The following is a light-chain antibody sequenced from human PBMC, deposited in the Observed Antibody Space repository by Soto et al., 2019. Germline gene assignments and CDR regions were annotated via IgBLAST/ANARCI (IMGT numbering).Light chain of an antibody. J-gene: IGKJ1*01. Sequence: EIVLTQSPGTLSLSPGERATLSCRASQSVSSNYLAWYQQKPGQAPRLVIHGISSRAIGIPDRFSGSGSGTDFTLTISRLEPEDFAVYSCQQYDILPWTFGQGTKVEI. CDR3: QQYDILPWT. CDR1: QSVSSNY. V-gene: IGKV3-20*01. CDR2: GIS.